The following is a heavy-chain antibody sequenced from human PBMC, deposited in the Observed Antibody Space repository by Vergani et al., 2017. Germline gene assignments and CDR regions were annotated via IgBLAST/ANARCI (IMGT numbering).Heavy chain of an antibody. CDR1: GFTFSTYD. V-gene: IGHV3-30*18. CDR2: ISKDGSNK. J-gene: IGHJ5*02. D-gene: IGHD3-10*01. CDR3: AKEHMVRGEEWFDP. Sequence: VQLVESGGGVVQPGRSLRLSCAASGFTFSTYDMHWVRQAPGQGLGWVAVISKDGSNKYYADPVKGRFTISRDNSKNTLYLQMNSLRAEDTAVYYCAKEHMVRGEEWFDPWGQGTLVTVSS.